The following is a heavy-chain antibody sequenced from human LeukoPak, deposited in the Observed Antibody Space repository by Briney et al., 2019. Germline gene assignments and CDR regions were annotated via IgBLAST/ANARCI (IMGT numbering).Heavy chain of an antibody. CDR3: VKDLIQQQLVYFDY. V-gene: IGHV3-23*01. J-gene: IGHJ4*02. CDR2: ISGGGGST. Sequence: GGSLRLSCAASRFTFSSYVMSWVRQAPGKGLEWVSAISGGGGSTYYADSVKGRFTISRDNSKNTLYLQMNSLRAEDTAIYYCVKDLIQQQLVYFDYWGQGTLVTVSS. CDR1: RFTFSSYV. D-gene: IGHD6-13*01.